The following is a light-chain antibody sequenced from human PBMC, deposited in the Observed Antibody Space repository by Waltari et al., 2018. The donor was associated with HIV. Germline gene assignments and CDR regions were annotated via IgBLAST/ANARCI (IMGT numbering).Light chain of an antibody. CDR3: MQPLQTPWT. Sequence: DIVITQSPLSLPVTPGEPASIPCRSSQSLLHSNGYTHLDWYLQKPGQPQQLLIYLGSKRASGVPERFSGSGSGTNFTLRIGRVAGEDVGVYYCMQPLQTPWTFGQGTKVEIK. CDR2: LGS. CDR1: QSLLHSNGYTH. J-gene: IGKJ1*01. V-gene: IGKV2-28*01.